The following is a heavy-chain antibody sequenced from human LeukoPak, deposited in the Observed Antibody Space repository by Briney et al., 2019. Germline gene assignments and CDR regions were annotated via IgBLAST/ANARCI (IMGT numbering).Heavy chain of an antibody. D-gene: IGHD5-12*01. Sequence: GASVKVSCKASGYTFTNYGISWVRQAPGQGLEWMGWISAYNSNANYAQNLQGRVTMTTETSTNTAYMEMRSLKFDDTAVYYCARGANLNIVATIDYWGQGTLVTVSS. CDR3: ARGANLNIVATIDY. CDR2: ISAYNSNA. J-gene: IGHJ4*02. V-gene: IGHV1-18*01. CDR1: GYTFTNYG.